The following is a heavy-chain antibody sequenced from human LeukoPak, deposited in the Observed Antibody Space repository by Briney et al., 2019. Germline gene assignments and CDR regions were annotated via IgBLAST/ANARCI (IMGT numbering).Heavy chain of an antibody. CDR3: AREGSGSYPVDDY. Sequence: ASVKVSCKASEYTFTGYYIHWVRQAPGQGLEWMGWINPNSGGTNYAQRFQGRVTMTRDTSISTAYMELSSLRSDDTAVYHCAREGSGSYPVDDYWGQGTLVTVSS. CDR2: INPNSGGT. D-gene: IGHD1-26*01. CDR1: EYTFTGYY. V-gene: IGHV1-2*02. J-gene: IGHJ4*02.